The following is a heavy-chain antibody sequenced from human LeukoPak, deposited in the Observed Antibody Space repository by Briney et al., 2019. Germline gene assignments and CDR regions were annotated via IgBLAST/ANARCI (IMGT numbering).Heavy chain of an antibody. V-gene: IGHV4-61*02. J-gene: IGHJ4*02. CDR3: ARGPPSDY. CDR1: GGSISSGSYY. CDR2: IYTSGST. Sequence: SQTLSLTCTVSGGSISSGSYYWSWIRQPAGKGLEWIGRIYTSGSTNYNPSLKSRVTISVDTSKNQFSLKLSSVTAADTAVYYCARGPPSDYWGQGTLVTVSS.